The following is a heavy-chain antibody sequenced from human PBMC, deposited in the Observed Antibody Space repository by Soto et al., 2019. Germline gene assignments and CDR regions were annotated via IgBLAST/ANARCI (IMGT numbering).Heavy chain of an antibody. D-gene: IGHD6-19*01. Sequence: GGSLRLSCAASGFTFSSYAMSWVRQAPGKGLEWVSSISGSGGSTYYADSVKGRFTISRDNSKNTLYLQMNSLRAEDPAVYYCANSAGLALGYCHYWGPGTMGTLSS. CDR1: GFTFSSYA. J-gene: IGHJ4*02. CDR2: ISGSGGST. CDR3: ANSAGLALGYCHY. V-gene: IGHV3-23*01.